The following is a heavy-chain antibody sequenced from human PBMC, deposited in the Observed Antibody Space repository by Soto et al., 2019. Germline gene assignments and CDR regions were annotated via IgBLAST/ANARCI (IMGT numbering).Heavy chain of an antibody. CDR2: ISGSGVST. CDR3: AKDFVRCGSSDYYSGISV. CDR1: FFTFSTYA. Sequence: SVILSCAASFFTFSTYALAWVLQAPGKGLERVSLISGSGVSTYYADSVKGRFTISRDIAKNKLLLQMNSLRADDTAVYYCAKDFVRCGSSDYYSGISVWAQGSIVPVSS. V-gene: IGHV3-23*01. J-gene: IGHJ6*02. D-gene: IGHD2-2*01.